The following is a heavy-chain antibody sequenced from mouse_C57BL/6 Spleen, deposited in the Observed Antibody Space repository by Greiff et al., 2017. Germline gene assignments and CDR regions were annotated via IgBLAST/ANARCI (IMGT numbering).Heavy chain of an antibody. CDR2: INYDGSST. D-gene: IGHD1-1*01. J-gene: IGHJ2*01. CDR3: ARALYGSSRGYFDY. CDR1: GFTFSDYY. Sequence: EVKLMESEGGLVQPGSSMKLSCTASGFTFSDYYMAWVRQVPEKGLEWVANINYDGSSTYYLDSLKSRFIISRDNAKNILYLQMSSLKSEDTATYYCARALYGSSRGYFDYWGQGTTLTVSS. V-gene: IGHV5-16*01.